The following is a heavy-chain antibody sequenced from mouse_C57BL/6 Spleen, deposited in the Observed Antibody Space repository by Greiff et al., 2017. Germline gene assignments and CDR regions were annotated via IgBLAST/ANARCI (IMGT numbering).Heavy chain of an antibody. V-gene: IGHV1-80*01. CDR1: GYAFSSYW. Sequence: VQLQQSGAELVKPGASVKISCKASGYAFSSYWMNWVKQRPGKGLEWIGQIYPGDGDTNYNGKFKGKATLTADKSSSTAYMQLSSLTSEDSAVYFCATSVVPSYWYFDVWGTGTTVTVSS. CDR2: IYPGDGDT. D-gene: IGHD1-1*01. CDR3: ATSVVPSYWYFDV. J-gene: IGHJ1*03.